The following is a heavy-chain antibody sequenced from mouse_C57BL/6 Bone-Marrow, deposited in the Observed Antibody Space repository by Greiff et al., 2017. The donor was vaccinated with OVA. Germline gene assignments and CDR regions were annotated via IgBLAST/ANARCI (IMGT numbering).Heavy chain of an antibody. CDR2: IWTGGGT. Sequence: QVQLQQSGPGLVAPSQSLSITCTVSGFSLTSYAISWVRQPPGKGLEWLGVIWTGGGTNYNSALKSRLSISKDNSKSQVFLKMNSLQTDDTARYYCARKRGTTVVATDYAMDYWGQGTSVTVSS. V-gene: IGHV2-9-1*01. CDR3: ARKRGTTVVATDYAMDY. D-gene: IGHD1-1*01. J-gene: IGHJ4*01. CDR1: GFSLTSYA.